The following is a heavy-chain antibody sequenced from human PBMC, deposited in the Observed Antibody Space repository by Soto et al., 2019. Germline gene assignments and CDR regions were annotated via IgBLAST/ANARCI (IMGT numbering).Heavy chain of an antibody. V-gene: IGHV3-23*01. Sequence: EVQLLESGGGLVQPGWFLRLSCAGSGFTFSSYAMSWVRQAPGKGLEWVSTISTSGGDTHYADTVKGRFTISRDNSKNTLYLQMNSLRAEDTAVYYCAKDTIIMGRGVEYFDYWGQGTLVTVSS. CDR3: AKDTIIMGRGVEYFDY. CDR1: GFTFSSYA. CDR2: ISTSGGDT. J-gene: IGHJ4*02. D-gene: IGHD3-10*01.